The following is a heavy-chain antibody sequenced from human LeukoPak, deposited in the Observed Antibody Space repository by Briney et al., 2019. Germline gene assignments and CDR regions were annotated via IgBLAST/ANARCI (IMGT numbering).Heavy chain of an antibody. D-gene: IGHD6-6*01. Sequence: PSETLSLTCAVYGGSFSGYYWGWIRQPPGKGLEWVGSIYHSGSTYHNPSLKSRVTISVDTSKNQFSLKLRSVTAADTAVYYCARPTARLGWFDPWGQGTLVTVSS. V-gene: IGHV4-38-2*01. CDR3: ARPTARLGWFDP. CDR1: GGSFSGYY. J-gene: IGHJ5*02. CDR2: IYHSGST.